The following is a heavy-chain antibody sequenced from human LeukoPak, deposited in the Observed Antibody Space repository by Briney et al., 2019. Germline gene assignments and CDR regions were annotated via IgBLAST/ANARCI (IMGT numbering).Heavy chain of an antibody. CDR1: GFSLSTSGVG. V-gene: IGHV2-5*02. Sequence: SGPTLVNPTQTLTLTCTFSGFSLSTSGVGVGWIRQPPGKALEWLALIYWDDDKRYSPSLKSRLTITKDTSKNQVVLTMTNMDPVDTATYYCAHSLYCSGGSCYSITGWYFDLWGRGTLVTVSS. CDR2: IYWDDDK. CDR3: AHSLYCSGGSCYSITGWYFDL. D-gene: IGHD2-15*01. J-gene: IGHJ2*01.